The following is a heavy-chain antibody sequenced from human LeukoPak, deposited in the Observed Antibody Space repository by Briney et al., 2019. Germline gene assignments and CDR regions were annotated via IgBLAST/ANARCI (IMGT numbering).Heavy chain of an antibody. CDR3: AGHHPRNTVDF. J-gene: IGHJ4*02. CDR2: ISDIGSI. D-gene: IGHD2/OR15-2a*01. Sequence: KSSETLSLTCTVSGGSINSYYWSWIRQPPGKGLEWIAYISDIGSINYNPSLKSRVTISLDTSKNQFSLKLSSVTAADTAVYYCAGHHPRNTVDFWGQGTLVTVSS. V-gene: IGHV4-59*08. CDR1: GGSINSYY.